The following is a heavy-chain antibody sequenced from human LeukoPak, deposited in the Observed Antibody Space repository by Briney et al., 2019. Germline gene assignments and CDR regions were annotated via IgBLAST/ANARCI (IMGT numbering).Heavy chain of an antibody. J-gene: IGHJ4*02. CDR1: GYTFTCYD. V-gene: IGHV1-3*01. D-gene: IGHD5-12*01. Sequence: SSVNVSCKASGYTFTCYDINWVRQAPGQRLEWMGWINAGNGNTKYSQKFQGRVTMTRDTSASSAYMELSSLRSEDTAVYYCASSRGYGGYDRYYFDYWGQGTLVTVSS. CDR2: INAGNGNT. CDR3: ASSRGYGGYDRYYFDY.